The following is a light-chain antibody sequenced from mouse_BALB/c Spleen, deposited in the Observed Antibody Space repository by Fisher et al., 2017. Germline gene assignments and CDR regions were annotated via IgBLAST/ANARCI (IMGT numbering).Light chain of an antibody. V-gene: IGKV4-57*01. J-gene: IGKJ5*01. CDR2: STS. CDR1: SSVSY. CDR3: QQWSSNPLT. Sequence: IVLTQTPAIMSASPGEKVTITCSASSSVSYMHWFQQNPGTSPKLCIYSTSNLASGVPARFSGSGSGTSYSLTISSMEAEDAATYYCQQWSSNPLTFGAGTKLELK.